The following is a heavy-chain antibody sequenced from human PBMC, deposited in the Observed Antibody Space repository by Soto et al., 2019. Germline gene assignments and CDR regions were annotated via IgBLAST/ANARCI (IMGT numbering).Heavy chain of an antibody. J-gene: IGHJ4*02. V-gene: IGHV4-39*01. CDR3: ARQGTVTPYDY. CDR2: IYYSGST. Sequence: SETLSLTCTASGGSISSSSYYWGWIRQPPGKGLGWIGSIYYSGSTYYNPSLKSRVTISVDTSKNQFSLKLSSVTAADTAVYYCARQGTVTPYDYWGQGTLVTVSS. D-gene: IGHD4-17*01. CDR1: GGSISSSSYY.